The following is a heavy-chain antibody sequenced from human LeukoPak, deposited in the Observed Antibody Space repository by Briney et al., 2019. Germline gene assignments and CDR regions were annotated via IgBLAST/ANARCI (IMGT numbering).Heavy chain of an antibody. Sequence: SGGSLRLSCAASGFTFDDYAMQWVRQAPGKGLEWVSGISWNSGSIDYADSVKGRFTISRDNAKNSLYLQMNSLRAEDTALYYCAQDGGYHFDYWGQGTLVTVSS. V-gene: IGHV3-9*01. CDR3: AQDGGYHFDY. D-gene: IGHD5-12*01. CDR1: GFTFDDYA. J-gene: IGHJ4*02. CDR2: ISWNSGSI.